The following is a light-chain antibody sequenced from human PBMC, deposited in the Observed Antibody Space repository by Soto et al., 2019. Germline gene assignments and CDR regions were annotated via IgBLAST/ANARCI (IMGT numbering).Light chain of an antibody. CDR1: SSY. CDR3: HQYISSSWT. J-gene: IGKJ1*01. Sequence: EIALTQSPGTLSLSPGERATLSCRASSSYLAWYQQKVGQAPRLLIYGASIRATGIPDRFSGSASGTDFTLSISRLEPEDSAVYYCHQYISSSWTFGQGTKVDVK. CDR2: GAS. V-gene: IGKV3-20*01.